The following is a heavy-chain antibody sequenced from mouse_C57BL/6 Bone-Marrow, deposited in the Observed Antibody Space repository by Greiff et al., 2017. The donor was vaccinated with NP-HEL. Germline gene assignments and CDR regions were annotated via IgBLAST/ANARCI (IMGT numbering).Heavy chain of an antibody. J-gene: IGHJ2*01. D-gene: IGHD4-1*01. CDR1: GYTFTSYG. Sequence: QVQLQQSGAELARPGASVKLSCKASGYTFTSYGIRWVKQRPGQGLEWIGEIYPRSGNTYYNEKFKGKATLTADKSSSTAYMELRSLTSEDSAVYFCAREGVLTGTDYYWDQGTTLTVSA. CDR2: IYPRSGNT. V-gene: IGHV1-81*01. CDR3: AREGVLTGTDYY.